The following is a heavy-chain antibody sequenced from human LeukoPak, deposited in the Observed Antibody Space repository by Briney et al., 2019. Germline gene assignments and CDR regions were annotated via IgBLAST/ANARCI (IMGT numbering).Heavy chain of an antibody. CDR1: GGTFSSYA. Sequence: SVKVSCKASGGTFSSYAISWVRQAPGQGLEWMGGIIPIFGTANYAQKFQGRVTITADESTSTAYMEQSSLRSEDTAVYYCARVLLRLNWFDPWGQGTLVTVSS. V-gene: IGHV1-69*01. CDR3: ARVLLRLNWFDP. J-gene: IGHJ5*02. CDR2: IIPIFGTA.